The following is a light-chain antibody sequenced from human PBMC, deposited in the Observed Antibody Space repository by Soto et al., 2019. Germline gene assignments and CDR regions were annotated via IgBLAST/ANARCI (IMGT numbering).Light chain of an antibody. CDR1: QSVSSSF. CDR2: AAS. V-gene: IGKV3D-20*02. J-gene: IGKJ2*01. Sequence: EIVLTQSPGTLSLSPGERATLTCRASQSVSSSFLAWYQQRPGQAPRLLMFAASNTAPGIPDRFSGSGSGTDFTLTISRLEPEDFAVYYCQHRGNWPLFGQGTKLEIK. CDR3: QHRGNWPL.